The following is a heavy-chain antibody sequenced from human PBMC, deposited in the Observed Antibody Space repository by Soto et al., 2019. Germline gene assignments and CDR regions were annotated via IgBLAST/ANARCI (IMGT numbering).Heavy chain of an antibody. Sequence: TSETLSLTCTVSGGNISGSDHFWGWIRHPPGQWLEWIANIYFTGSTYYNPSLRSRVTISLDTSKNQFSLRLNSVTATDTAVYYCATIPSLPRDGTDYWGQGILVTVSS. CDR1: GGNISGSDHF. V-gene: IGHV4-39*01. D-gene: IGHD1-1*01. CDR3: ATIPSLPRDGTDY. CDR2: IYFTGST. J-gene: IGHJ4*02.